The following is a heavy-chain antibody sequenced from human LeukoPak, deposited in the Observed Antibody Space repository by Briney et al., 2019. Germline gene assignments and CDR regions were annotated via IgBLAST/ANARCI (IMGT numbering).Heavy chain of an antibody. D-gene: IGHD3-3*01. CDR1: GFTFDDYA. Sequence: GGSLRLSCAASGFTFDDYAMHWVRQAPGKGLEWVSGISWNSGSIGYADSVKGRFTISRDNAKNSLYLQMNSLRAEDTALYYCAKSGYCAVYYYYGMDVWGQGTTVTVSS. J-gene: IGHJ6*02. V-gene: IGHV3-9*01. CDR2: ISWNSGSI. CDR3: AKSGYCAVYYYYGMDV.